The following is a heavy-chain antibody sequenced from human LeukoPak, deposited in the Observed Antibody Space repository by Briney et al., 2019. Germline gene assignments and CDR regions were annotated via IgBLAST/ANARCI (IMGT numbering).Heavy chain of an antibody. Sequence: SETLSLTCAVYGGSFSGYYWSWIRQPPGEGLEWIGEINHSGSTNYNPSLKSRVTISVDTSKNQLSLKLSSVTAADTAVYYCARNMYSSGWYGDYYYYYYMDVWGKGTTVTISS. J-gene: IGHJ6*03. CDR2: INHSGST. CDR1: GGSFSGYY. D-gene: IGHD6-19*01. V-gene: IGHV4-34*01. CDR3: ARNMYSSGWYGDYYYYYYMDV.